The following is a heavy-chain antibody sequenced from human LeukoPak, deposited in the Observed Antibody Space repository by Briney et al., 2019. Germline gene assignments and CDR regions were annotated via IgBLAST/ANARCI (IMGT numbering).Heavy chain of an antibody. CDR1: GFTLSTYS. CDR3: VRDPHAFDI. CDR2: ITRSSSTI. Sequence: QPGGSLRLSCAASGFTLSTYSMNWVRQAPGKGLEWVSYITRSSSTIHYADSVKGRFTTTRDNAKNALYLQMSSLREDDTAVYYCVRDPHAFDIWGQGTMVTVSS. J-gene: IGHJ3*02. V-gene: IGHV3-48*02.